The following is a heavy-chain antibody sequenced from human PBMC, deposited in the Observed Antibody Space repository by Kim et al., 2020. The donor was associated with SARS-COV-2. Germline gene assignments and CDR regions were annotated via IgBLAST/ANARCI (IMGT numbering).Heavy chain of an antibody. Sequence: TSHNPSLKSRVTISVDTSKNQFSLKLSSVTAADTAVYYCARDRAVAALDYWGQGTLVTVSS. CDR3: ARDRAVAALDY. D-gene: IGHD6-19*01. J-gene: IGHJ4*02. CDR2: T. V-gene: IGHV4-39*07.